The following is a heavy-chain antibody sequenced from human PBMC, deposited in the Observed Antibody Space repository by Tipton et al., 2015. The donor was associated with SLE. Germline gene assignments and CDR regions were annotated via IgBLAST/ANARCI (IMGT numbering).Heavy chain of an antibody. V-gene: IGHV4-4*07. J-gene: IGHJ6*02. Sequence: LRLSCTVSGGSISAYYWSLIRQPAGKGLEWIGRIYSSGNTNYNPSLKSRVTMSIDTSKKQFSLRLNSVTAADTAVYYCARADAGYYNGLDVWGQGATVTVSS. CDR1: GGSISAYY. CDR3: ARADAGYYNGLDV. CDR2: IYSSGNT.